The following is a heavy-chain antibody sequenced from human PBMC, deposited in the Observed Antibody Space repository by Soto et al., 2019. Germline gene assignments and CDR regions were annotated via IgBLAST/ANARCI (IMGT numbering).Heavy chain of an antibody. V-gene: IGHV4-4*07. D-gene: IGHD3-10*01. CDR1: GASLNNYY. CDR2: IYTSGST. Sequence: QVQLQESGPGLAKPSETLSLTCTVSGASLNNYYWSWVRQPAGKGLEWVGRIYTSGSTNYNPSLESRVTMSVDTSKNQFSLNLSSVTAADTAVYFCARGSLAPDYWGQGTLITVSS. CDR3: ARGSLAPDY. J-gene: IGHJ4*02.